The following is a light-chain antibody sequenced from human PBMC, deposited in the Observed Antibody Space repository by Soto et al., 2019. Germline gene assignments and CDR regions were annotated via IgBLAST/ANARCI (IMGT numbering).Light chain of an antibody. CDR3: QHLNAFPHVT. Sequence: AMQLTQSPSSVSASVGDRVSIXXRSSQAIRTALAWYQQEPGKATKLXXFAASSLHIGVPSRFSGSGSGTIFTLTISSLQPEDFATYYCQHLNAFPHVTFGPGTKVDI. CDR1: QAIRTA. J-gene: IGKJ3*01. V-gene: IGKV1-13*02. CDR2: AAS.